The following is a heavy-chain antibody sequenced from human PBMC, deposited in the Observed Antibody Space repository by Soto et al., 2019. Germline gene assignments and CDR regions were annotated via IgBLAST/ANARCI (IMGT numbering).Heavy chain of an antibody. CDR2: INPSGGST. D-gene: IGHD3-3*01. CDR1: GYTFTSYY. V-gene: IGHV1-46*01. J-gene: IGHJ6*02. Sequence: GASVKVSFKASGYTFTSYYMHWVRQAPGQGLEWMGIINPSGGSTSYAQKFQGRVTMTRDTSTSTVYMELSSLRSEDTAVYYCAGGSGSNYYYYGMDVWGQGTTVTVSS. CDR3: AGGSGSNYYYYGMDV.